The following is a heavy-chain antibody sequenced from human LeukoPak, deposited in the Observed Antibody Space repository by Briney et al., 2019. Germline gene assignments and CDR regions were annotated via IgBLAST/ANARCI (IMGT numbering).Heavy chain of an antibody. CDR1: GFTFSSYG. Sequence: PGGSLRLSCAASGFTFSSYGMHWVRQAPGKGLEWVAYIRYDNKYYTDSVKGRFTISRDNAKNSLYLQMNSLRVEDMALYYCVKARRDGYNSWGIFDYWGQGTLVTVSS. D-gene: IGHD5-24*01. V-gene: IGHV3-30*02. CDR3: VKARRDGYNSWGIFDY. J-gene: IGHJ4*02. CDR2: IRYDNK.